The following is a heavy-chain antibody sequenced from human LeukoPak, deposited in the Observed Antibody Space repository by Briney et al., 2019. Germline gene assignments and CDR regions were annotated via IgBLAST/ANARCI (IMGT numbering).Heavy chain of an antibody. J-gene: IGHJ6*03. CDR2: IYTRGST. D-gene: IGHD5-12*01. CDR3: ARLGGSGYDSHYYYYYYMDV. V-gene: IGHV4-4*07. CDR1: GGSINNYY. Sequence: PSETLSLTCTVSGGSINNYYWSWIRQPAGKGLEWIGRIYTRGSTNYNPSLKSRVTISVDTSKNQFSLKLSSVTAADTAVYYCARLGGSGYDSHYYYYYYMDVWGKGTTVTVSS.